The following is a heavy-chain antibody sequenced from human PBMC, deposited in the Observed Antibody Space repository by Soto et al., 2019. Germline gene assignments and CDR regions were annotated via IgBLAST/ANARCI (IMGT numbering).Heavy chain of an antibody. D-gene: IGHD3-9*01. CDR2: VSGNSYNT. CDR3: SRDDSDWFFN. J-gene: IGHJ4*02. Sequence: PGGSLRLSCAASGFTFSTYALSWVRQAPGKGLEWISAVSGNSYNTYYADSVKDRFTISRDNSKDTLFLQMNSLRAEDTAVYYCSRDDSDWFFNWGRGTLVTV. V-gene: IGHV3-23*01. CDR1: GFTFSTYA.